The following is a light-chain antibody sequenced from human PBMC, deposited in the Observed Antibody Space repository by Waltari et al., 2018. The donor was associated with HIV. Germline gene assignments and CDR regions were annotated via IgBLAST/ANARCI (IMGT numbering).Light chain of an antibody. CDR1: QSISSY. CDR2: EAS. CDR3: QQRTEWPLT. J-gene: IGKJ4*01. V-gene: IGKV3-11*01. Sequence: EIVLTQSPATLSLSPGERATLSCRASQSISSYLAWYQQKPGHAPRLLLYEASSRATGIPARFSGSGSGTDFTLTITSLEPEDFALYYCQQRTEWPLTFGGGTKVEIK.